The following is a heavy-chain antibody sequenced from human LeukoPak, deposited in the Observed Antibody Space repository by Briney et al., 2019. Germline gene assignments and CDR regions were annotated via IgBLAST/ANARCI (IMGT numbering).Heavy chain of an antibody. CDR3: AREGPAWSSGLDY. CDR2: IYYTGTT. D-gene: IGHD6-19*01. CDR1: GGSISSYY. V-gene: IGHV4-59*01. J-gene: IGHJ4*02. Sequence: SETLSLTCNVSGGSISSYYWTWIRQPPGKGLEWIGYIYYTGTTNYNPSLKSRVTISVDTSKNQFSLKLSSVTAADTAVYYCAREGPAWSSGLDYWGQGTLVTVSS.